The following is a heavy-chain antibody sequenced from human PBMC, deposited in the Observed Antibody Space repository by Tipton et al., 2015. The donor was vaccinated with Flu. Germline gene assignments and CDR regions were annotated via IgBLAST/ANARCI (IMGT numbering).Heavy chain of an antibody. CDR2: IHTSGST. J-gene: IGHJ3*02. V-gene: IGHV4-61*02. CDR3: ARGAIYYDSSGPITDAFDI. D-gene: IGHD3-22*01. CDR1: GGSISSGSYY. Sequence: TLSLTCTVSGGSISSGSYYWSWIRQPAGKGLEWIGRIHTSGSTNYNPSLKSRVTISVDTSKNQFSLKLSSVTAADTAVYYCARGAIYYDSSGPITDAFDIWGQGTMVTVSS.